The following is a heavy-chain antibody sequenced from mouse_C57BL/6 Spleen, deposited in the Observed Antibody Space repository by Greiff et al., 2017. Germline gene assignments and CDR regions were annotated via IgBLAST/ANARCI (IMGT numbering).Heavy chain of an antibody. V-gene: IGHV1-82*01. CDR3: ARKPRRDYAMDY. CDR2: IYPGDGDT. J-gene: IGHJ4*01. CDR1: GYAFSSSW. Sequence: QVQLQQSGPELVKPGASVKISCKASGYAFSSSWMNWVKQRPGKGLEWIGRIYPGDGDTNYNGKFKGKATLTADKSSSTAYMQLSSLTSEDSAVYFCARKPRRDYAMDYWGQGTSVTVSS.